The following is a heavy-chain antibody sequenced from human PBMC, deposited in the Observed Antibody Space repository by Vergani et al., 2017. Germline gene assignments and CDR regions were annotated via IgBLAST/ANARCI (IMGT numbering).Heavy chain of an antibody. CDR1: GYTFTSYG. CDR3: ARDAHPYGDYVLPFDY. Sequence: QVQLVQSGAEVKKPGASVKVSCKASGYTFTSYGISWVRQAPGQGLEWMGWISAYNGNTTYAQKLQGRVTMTTDTSTSTAYMELRSLRSDDTAVYYCARDAHPYGDYVLPFDYWGQGTLVTVSS. J-gene: IGHJ4*02. D-gene: IGHD4-17*01. V-gene: IGHV1-18*01. CDR2: ISAYNGNT.